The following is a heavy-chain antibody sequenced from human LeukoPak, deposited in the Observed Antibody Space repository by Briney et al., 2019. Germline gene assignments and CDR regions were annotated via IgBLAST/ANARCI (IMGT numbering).Heavy chain of an antibody. D-gene: IGHD6-6*01. CDR1: GFTFDDYA. CDR3: AKDKSMTPPSYYFDY. Sequence: GRSLRLSCAASGFTFDDYAMHWVQQAPGKGLEWVSGISWNSGSIGYADSVKGRFTISRDNAKNSLYLQMNSLRAEDTALYYCAKDKSMTPPSYYFDYWGQGTLVTVSS. J-gene: IGHJ4*02. CDR2: ISWNSGSI. V-gene: IGHV3-9*01.